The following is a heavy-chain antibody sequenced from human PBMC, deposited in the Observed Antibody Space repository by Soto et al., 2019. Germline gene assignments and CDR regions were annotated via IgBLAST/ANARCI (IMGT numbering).Heavy chain of an antibody. CDR2: IHNSGAT. Sequence: SETMSLTCDVSGDSSGGNNYYWGWVRQPPGKGLEWIGSIHNSGATYYNTSLKSRVTLSVDTSINQFSLKVSSVTAADTGVYYCARRPLNKCIDYWGQGTLVTVS. CDR3: ARRPLNKCIDY. J-gene: IGHJ4*02. V-gene: IGHV4-39*01. CDR1: GDSSGGNNYY.